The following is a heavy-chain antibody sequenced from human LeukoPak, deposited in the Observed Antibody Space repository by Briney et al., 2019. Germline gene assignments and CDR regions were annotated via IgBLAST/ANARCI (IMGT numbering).Heavy chain of an antibody. V-gene: IGHV4-59*12. D-gene: IGHD6-6*01. Sequence: PSETLSLTCTVSGGSISSYYWSWIRQPPGKGLEWIGYIYYSGSTNYSPSLKSRVTISVDTSKNQFSLKLSSVTAADTAVYYCARGPREYPFDYWGQGTLVTVSS. CDR2: IYYSGST. CDR1: GGSISSYY. J-gene: IGHJ4*02. CDR3: ARGPREYPFDY.